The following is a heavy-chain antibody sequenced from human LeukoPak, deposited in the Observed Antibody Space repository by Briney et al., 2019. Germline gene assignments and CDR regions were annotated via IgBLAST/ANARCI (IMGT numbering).Heavy chain of an antibody. CDR3: ARLGGYNLSRNAFDI. CDR2: AYVNGHT. J-gene: IGHJ3*02. CDR1: GGSVSSTAYY. Sequence: SGTLSLTCTVSGGSVSSTAYYWGWIRQTPGKGLEWIGNAYVNGHTYYNPSLKSRVTIVVDTSKNEFSLKLSSVTAADTAVYYCARLGGYNLSRNAFDIWGRGTLVTVSS. V-gene: IGHV4-39*01. D-gene: IGHD5-24*01.